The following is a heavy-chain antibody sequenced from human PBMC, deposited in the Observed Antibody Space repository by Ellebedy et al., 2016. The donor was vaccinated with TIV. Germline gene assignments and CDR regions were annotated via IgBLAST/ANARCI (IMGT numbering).Heavy chain of an antibody. CDR3: ARYHNVCGNYGYPDY. J-gene: IGHJ4*02. V-gene: IGHV5-51*01. CDR1: GYRFTSYW. CDR2: INPGDSDT. D-gene: IGHD3-16*01. Sequence: GESLKISCTGSGYRFTSYWIAWVRQMPGKGLEWMGIINPGDSDTIYSQSLKGQVTISADKSINTAYLQWSSLKASDTALYYRARYHNVCGNYGYPDYWGQGTLVTVSS.